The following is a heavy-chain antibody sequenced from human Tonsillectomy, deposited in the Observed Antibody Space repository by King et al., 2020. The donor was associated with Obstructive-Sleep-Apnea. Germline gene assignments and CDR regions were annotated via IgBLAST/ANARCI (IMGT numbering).Heavy chain of an antibody. J-gene: IGHJ4*02. CDR1: GFTFSSYA. D-gene: IGHD6-13*01. V-gene: IGHV3-30-3*01. CDR2: IPYDGSDK. Sequence: VQLVESGGGVVQPGRSLRLSCAASGFTFSSYAMHWVRQAPGRGLEWVAVIPYDGSDKYYADSVKGRFIISRHNSKNTLYLQMNSLRAEDTAVYYCARYSSTTPFDYWGQGILVTVSS. CDR3: ARYSSTTPFDY.